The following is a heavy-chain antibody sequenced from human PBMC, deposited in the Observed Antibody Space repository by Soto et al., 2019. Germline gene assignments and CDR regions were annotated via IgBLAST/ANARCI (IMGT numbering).Heavy chain of an antibody. J-gene: IGHJ6*02. Sequence: SLRLSCAASGFTFDDYAMHWVRQAPGKGLEWVSGISWNSGSIGYADSVKGRFTISRDNAKNSLYLQMNSLRAEDTALYYCAKDIGYSSSSPNYYYYYGMDVWGQGTTVTVSS. CDR1: GFTFDDYA. CDR2: ISWNSGSI. CDR3: AKDIGYSSSSPNYYYYYGMDV. V-gene: IGHV3-9*01. D-gene: IGHD6-6*01.